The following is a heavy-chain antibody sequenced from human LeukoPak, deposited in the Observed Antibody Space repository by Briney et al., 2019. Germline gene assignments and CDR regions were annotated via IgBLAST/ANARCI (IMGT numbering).Heavy chain of an antibody. CDR1: GFTFSSYG. V-gene: IGHV3-30*18. D-gene: IGHD3-10*01. CDR2: ISYDGSNK. J-gene: IGHJ4*02. Sequence: GGSLRLSCAASGFTFSSYGMHWVRQAPGKGLEWVAVISYDGSNKYYADSVKGRFTISRDNSRNTLYLQMNSLRAEDTAVYYCAKEGPSMVRGVIIELIDYWGQGTLVTVSS. CDR3: AKEGPSMVRGVIIELIDY.